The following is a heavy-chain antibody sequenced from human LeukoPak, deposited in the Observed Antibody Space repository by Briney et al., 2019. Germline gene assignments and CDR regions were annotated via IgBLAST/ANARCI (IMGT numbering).Heavy chain of an antibody. CDR2: ISSSSSYI. Sequence: GGSLRLSCAASGFTFSSYSMSWVRQAPGKGLEWVSSISSSSSYIYYADSVKGRFTISRDNAKNSLYLQMNSLRAEDTAVYYCARDDSLTGYYPSATTDYWGQGTLVTVSS. CDR1: GFTFSSYS. J-gene: IGHJ4*02. CDR3: ARDDSLTGYYPSATTDY. D-gene: IGHD3-9*01. V-gene: IGHV3-21*01.